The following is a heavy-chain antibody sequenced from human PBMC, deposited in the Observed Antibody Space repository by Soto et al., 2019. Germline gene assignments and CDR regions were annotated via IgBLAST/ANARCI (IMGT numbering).Heavy chain of an antibody. V-gene: IGHV5-10-1*01. J-gene: IGHJ6*02. CDR1: GYSFTSYW. D-gene: IGHD3-10*01. CDR2: IDPSDSYT. Sequence: PGESLKISCKGSGYSFTSYWISWVRQMPGKGLEWMGRIDPSDSYTNYSPSFQGHVTISADKSISTAYLQWSSLKASDTAMYYCVRLTVRGADYYYGMDVWGQGTTVTVSS. CDR3: VRLTVRGADYYYGMDV.